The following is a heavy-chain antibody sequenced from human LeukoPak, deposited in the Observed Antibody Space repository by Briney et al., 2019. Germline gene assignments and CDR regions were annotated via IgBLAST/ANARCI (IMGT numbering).Heavy chain of an antibody. D-gene: IGHD1-1*01. CDR1: GFTVSSNY. V-gene: IGHV3-53*01. J-gene: IGHJ6*03. CDR3: ARTVQLERPVHLRSYYYMDV. CDR2: IYSGGST. Sequence: GGSLRLSCAASGFTVSSNYMSWVRQAPGKGLQWVSIIYSGGSTYYADSVKGRFTISRDNSKNTLYLQMNSLRAEDTAVYYCARTVQLERPVHLRSYYYMDVWGKGTTVTISS.